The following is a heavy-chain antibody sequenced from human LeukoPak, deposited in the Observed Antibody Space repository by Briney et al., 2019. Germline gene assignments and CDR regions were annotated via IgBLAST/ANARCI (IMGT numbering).Heavy chain of an antibody. CDR2: MNPNSGNT. CDR1: GYTFTSYD. Sequence: ASVKVSCKASGYTFTSYDINWVRQATGQGLEWMGXMNPNSGNTGYAQKFQGRVTMTRNTSISTAYMELSSLRSEDTAVYYCARDVAAAAGSYFDYWGQGTLVTVSS. CDR3: ARDVAAAAGSYFDY. J-gene: IGHJ4*02. V-gene: IGHV1-8*01. D-gene: IGHD2-15*01.